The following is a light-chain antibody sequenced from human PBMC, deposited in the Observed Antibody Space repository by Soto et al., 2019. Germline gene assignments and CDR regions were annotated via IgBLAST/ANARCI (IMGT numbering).Light chain of an antibody. J-gene: IGKJ4*01. CDR3: QQYVSSPSLT. Sequence: EIVLTQSPGTLSLSPGERATLSCRASQSVSSSYLAWYQQKPGQAPRLLIYGASSRATGIPDRFSGSGSGTDFTLTISRLEPEDFAVYYCQQYVSSPSLTLGGGTKVDIK. CDR2: GAS. CDR1: QSVSSSY. V-gene: IGKV3-20*01.